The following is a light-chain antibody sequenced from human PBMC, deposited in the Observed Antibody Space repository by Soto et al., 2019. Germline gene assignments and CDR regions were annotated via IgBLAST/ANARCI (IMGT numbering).Light chain of an antibody. CDR3: HMRSNWPPLFA. Sequence: EIVLTQSPATLSLSPGERATLSCRASQSVSRYLAWYQQKPGQAPRLLIYDASNTATGIPARFSGSGSGTDFTLTISRLEPEVFAVYYWHMRSNWPPLFAFGTGTKVDIK. CDR1: QSVSRY. V-gene: IGKV3-11*01. CDR2: DAS. J-gene: IGKJ3*01.